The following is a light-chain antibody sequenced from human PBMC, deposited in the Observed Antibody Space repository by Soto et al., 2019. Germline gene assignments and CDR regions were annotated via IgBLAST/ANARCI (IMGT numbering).Light chain of an antibody. V-gene: IGKV3-15*01. CDR1: QSVSSN. CDR2: VAS. J-gene: IGKJ5*01. CDR3: QQYNTWPPSIT. Sequence: EIVMTQSPATLSMSPGERATLSCRASQSVSSNLAWYQQKPGKAPRLHIYVASTRPTGIPARFSGSGSGTAFSLTISSRQSEDVAVYYCQQYNTWPPSITFGQGTRLEIK.